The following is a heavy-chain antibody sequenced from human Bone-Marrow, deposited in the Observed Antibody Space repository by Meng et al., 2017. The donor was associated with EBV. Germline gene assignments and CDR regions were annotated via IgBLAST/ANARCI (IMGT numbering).Heavy chain of an antibody. Sequence: QVQLQGSGPRLVKPSGTLSLTCVVSGGSIRSSNWWSWVRQPPGKGLEWIGEIFYGGSTNYNPSLESRVTISVDKSKTQFSLKLSSVTAADTAVYYCAAGFRELVRSRDYWGQGTLVTVS. CDR1: GGSIRSSNW. V-gene: IGHV4-4*02. CDR3: AAGFRELVRSRDY. J-gene: IGHJ4*02. CDR2: IFYGGST. D-gene: IGHD3-10*01.